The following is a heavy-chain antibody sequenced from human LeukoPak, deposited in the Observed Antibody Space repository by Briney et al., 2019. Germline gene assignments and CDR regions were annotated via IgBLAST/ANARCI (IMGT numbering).Heavy chain of an antibody. CDR1: GFTFSTYA. CDR2: ISGSGGST. CDR3: AKASEYSSSSDLDY. J-gene: IGHJ4*02. Sequence: GGSLRLSCAASGFTFSTYAMSWVRQAPGKGLEWVSGISGSGGSTYYADSVRGRFTISRDNSKNTLYLQMNSLRAEDTAVYYCAKASEYSSSSDLDYWGQGTLVTVSS. D-gene: IGHD6-6*01. V-gene: IGHV3-23*01.